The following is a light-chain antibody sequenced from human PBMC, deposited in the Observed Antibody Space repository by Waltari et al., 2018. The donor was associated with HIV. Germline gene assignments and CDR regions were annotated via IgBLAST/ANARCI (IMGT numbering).Light chain of an antibody. Sequence: QSALTHPPSTSGTPGQTVTIPCSGSSSNIGDNYVSWYQQLPGTAPKLLIYRNSQRPSGVRDRFSGSKSGTSASLAINDLRSEDEAEYHCAAWDDSLSGWVFGGGTNLTVL. CDR3: AAWDDSLSGWV. CDR1: SSNIGDNY. V-gene: IGLV1-47*01. CDR2: RNS. J-gene: IGLJ3*02.